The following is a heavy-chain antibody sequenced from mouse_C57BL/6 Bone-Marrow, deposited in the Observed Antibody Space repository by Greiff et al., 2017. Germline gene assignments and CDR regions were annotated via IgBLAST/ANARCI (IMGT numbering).Heavy chain of an antibody. V-gene: IGHV7-1*01. CDR2: SRNKANDYTT. CDR3: ARDKYYAMDY. J-gene: IGHJ4*01. Sequence: EVKLMESGGGLVQSGRSLRLSCATSGFTFSDFYMEWVRQAPGKGLEWIAASRNKANDYTTEYSASVKGRFIVSRDTSQSILYLQMNALRAEDTAIYYCARDKYYAMDYWGQGTSVTVSS. CDR1: GFTFSDFY.